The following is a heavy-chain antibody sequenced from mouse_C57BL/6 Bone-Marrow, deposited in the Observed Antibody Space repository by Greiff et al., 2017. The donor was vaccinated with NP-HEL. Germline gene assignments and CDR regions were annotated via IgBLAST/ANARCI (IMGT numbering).Heavy chain of an antibody. CDR1: GYTFTSYW. CDR2: IDPNSGGT. V-gene: IGHV1-72*01. D-gene: IGHD2-3*01. CDR3: ARSIYDGYSLFDY. J-gene: IGHJ2*01. Sequence: QVHVKQPGAELVKPGASVKLSCKASGYTFTSYWMHWVKQRPGRGLEWIGRIDPNSGGTKYNEKFKSKATLTLDKPSSTAYMQLSSLTSEDSAVYYCARSIYDGYSLFDYWGQGTTLTVSS.